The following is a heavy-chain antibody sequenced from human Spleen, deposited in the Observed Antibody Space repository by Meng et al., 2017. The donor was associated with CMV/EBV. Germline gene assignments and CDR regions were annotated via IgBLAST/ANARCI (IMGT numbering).Heavy chain of an antibody. V-gene: IGHV4-59*01. Sequence: SETLSLTCSVSSGSISSYYWSWIRQPPGKGLEWIGYIYYSGGTKYNPSLKSRVTISVDSSKNQFSLKLSSVTAADTAVYYCARVSRWGLAGRPGNFDYWGQGSLVTVSS. J-gene: IGHJ4*02. CDR1: SGSISSYY. D-gene: IGHD6-6*01. CDR2: IYYSGGT. CDR3: ARVSRWGLAGRPGNFDY.